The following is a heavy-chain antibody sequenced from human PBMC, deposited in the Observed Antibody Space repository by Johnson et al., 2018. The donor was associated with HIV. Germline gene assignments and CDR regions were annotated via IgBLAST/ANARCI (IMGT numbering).Heavy chain of an antibody. CDR2: IKSKTDGGTT. CDR1: GFTFSNAW. D-gene: IGHD1-26*01. Sequence: VQLVESGGGLVKPGGSLRLSCAASGFTFSNAWMNWVRQAPGKGLEWIGRIKSKTDGGTTDYAAPVKGRFTISRDDSKNTLYVQMNSLKTEDTALYYCTTDVPGGPYYNAFDIWGQGTMVTVSS. J-gene: IGHJ3*02. V-gene: IGHV3-15*01. CDR3: TTDVPGGPYYNAFDI.